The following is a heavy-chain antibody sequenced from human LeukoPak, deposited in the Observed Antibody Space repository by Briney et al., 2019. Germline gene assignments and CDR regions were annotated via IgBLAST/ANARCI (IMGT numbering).Heavy chain of an antibody. V-gene: IGHV4-59*01. CDR1: GGSISSYY. CDR2: IYYSGST. D-gene: IGHD6-13*01. CDR3: ARDTYSSSWWRGEVVYNWFDP. J-gene: IGHJ5*02. Sequence: PSETLSLTCTVSGGSISSYYWSWIRQPPGKGLEWIGYIYYSGSTNYNPSLKSRVTISVDTSKNQFSLKLSSVTAADTAVYYYARDTYSSSWWRGEVVYNWFDPWGQGTLVTVSS.